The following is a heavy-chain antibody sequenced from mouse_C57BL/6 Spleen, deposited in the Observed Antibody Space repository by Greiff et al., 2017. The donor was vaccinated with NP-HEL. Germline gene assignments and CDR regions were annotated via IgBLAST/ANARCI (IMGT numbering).Heavy chain of an antibody. J-gene: IGHJ3*01. CDR2: IHPNSGST. CDR1: GYTFTSYW. D-gene: IGHD4-1*01. CDR3: AREGTGTGFAY. V-gene: IGHV1-64*01. Sequence: VQLQQPGAELVKPGASVKLSCKASGYTFTSYWMHWVKQRPGQGLEWIGMIHPNSGSTNYNEKFKSKATLTVDKSSSTAYMQLSSLTSEDSAVYYCAREGTGTGFAYWGQGTLVTVSA.